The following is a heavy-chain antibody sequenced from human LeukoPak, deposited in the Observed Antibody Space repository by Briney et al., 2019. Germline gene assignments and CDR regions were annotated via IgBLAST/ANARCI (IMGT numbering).Heavy chain of an antibody. J-gene: IGHJ3*02. CDR2: IITSGTTI. D-gene: IGHD2-2*01. CDR3: ARQRYQRDGFDI. Sequence: PGGSLRLSCGASGFTFSNYEMNWVRQAPGKGLEWVSYIITSGTTIYYADSVKGRFTITRDNAKNSLYLQMNSLRAEDTAVYYCARQRYQRDGFDIWGQGTMVTVSS. V-gene: IGHV3-48*03. CDR1: GFTFSNYE.